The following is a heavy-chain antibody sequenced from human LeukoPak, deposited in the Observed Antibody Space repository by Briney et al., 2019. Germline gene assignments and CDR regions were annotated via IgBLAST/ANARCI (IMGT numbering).Heavy chain of an antibody. CDR3: SRSNYDILNYGLDV. D-gene: IGHD3-9*01. Sequence: PGGSLKLSCAASGFTFSASGIHWVRQASGKGLEWVGRIRSKANSYATGYAVSVQGRFTISRDDSTNTAYLQMNSLKSEDTAVYYCSRSNYDILNYGLDVWGHGTTVTVSS. J-gene: IGHJ6*02. CDR2: IRSKANSYAT. CDR1: GFTFSASG. V-gene: IGHV3-73*01.